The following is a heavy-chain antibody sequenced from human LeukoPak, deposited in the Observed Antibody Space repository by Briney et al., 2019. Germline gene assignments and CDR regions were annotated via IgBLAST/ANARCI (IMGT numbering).Heavy chain of an antibody. CDR2: TYDSGST. CDR3: ARHLIRYFVRVFDY. V-gene: IGHV4-34*01. CDR1: GGSFSDYY. J-gene: IGHJ4*02. Sequence: TSSETLSLTCAVDGGSFSDYYWSWIRQPPGKGLEWIGDTYDSGSTNYNSSLKSRVTISLDTSKNQFSLKLSSVTAADTAVYYCARHLIRYFVRVFDYWGQGTLVTVSS. D-gene: IGHD3-9*01.